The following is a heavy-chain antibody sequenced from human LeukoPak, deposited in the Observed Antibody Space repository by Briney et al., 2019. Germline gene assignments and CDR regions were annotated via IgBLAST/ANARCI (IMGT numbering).Heavy chain of an antibody. Sequence: GGSLRLSCAASGFTFSSYAMSWVRQAPGKGLEWVSAISGSGGSTYYADSVKGRFTLSRDNSKNTLYLQMNSLRAEDTAVYYCARDPLWRSFNPFDYWGQGTLVTVSS. J-gene: IGHJ4*02. CDR1: GFTFSSYA. CDR3: ARDPLWRSFNPFDY. D-gene: IGHD1-26*01. V-gene: IGHV3-23*01. CDR2: ISGSGGST.